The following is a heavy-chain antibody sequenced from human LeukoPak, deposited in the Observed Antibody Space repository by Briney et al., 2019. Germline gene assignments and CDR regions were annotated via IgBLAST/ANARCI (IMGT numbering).Heavy chain of an antibody. V-gene: IGHV4-39*07. Sequence: PSETLSLTCTVSGGSISNNNYYWGWIRQPPGKGLEWIGSIYYSGSTYYNPSLKSRVTISVDTSKNQFSLKLSSVTAADTAVYYCARVGVYCSSTSCYPFPFDYWGQGTLVTVSS. J-gene: IGHJ4*02. CDR3: ARVGVYCSSTSCYPFPFDY. D-gene: IGHD2-2*01. CDR1: GGSISNNNYY. CDR2: IYYSGST.